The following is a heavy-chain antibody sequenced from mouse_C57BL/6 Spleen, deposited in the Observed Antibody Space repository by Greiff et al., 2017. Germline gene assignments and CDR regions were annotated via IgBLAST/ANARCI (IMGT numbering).Heavy chain of an antibody. J-gene: IGHJ2*01. CDR1: GYTFTSYG. CDR3: SKEFITAFDY. D-gene: IGHD1-1*01. CDR2: IYPGDGDT. Sequence: QVQLQQSGAELARPGASVKLSCKASGYTFTSYGISWVKQRTGKGLEWIGQIYPGDGDTNYNGKVKGKATLSADKSSSTAYMKLSSLISEDSAVYFSSKEFITAFDYWGQGTTLTVSS. V-gene: IGHV1-81*01.